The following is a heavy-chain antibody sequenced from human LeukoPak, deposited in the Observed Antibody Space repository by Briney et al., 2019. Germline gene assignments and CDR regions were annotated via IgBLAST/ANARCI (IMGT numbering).Heavy chain of an antibody. Sequence: PGGALRLSCAASGFTFNSYTMNWVRQAPRKWLWCISYISRTGTTIYYADSVKGRFTISRDNTKNSLYLQMNSLNAADVGLYFCARDLGSGDHGLLVWGQGTLLTVSS. CDR2: ISRTGTTI. CDR3: ARDLGSGDHGLLV. D-gene: IGHD2-21*02. J-gene: IGHJ4*02. V-gene: IGHV3-48*01. CDR1: GFTFNSYT.